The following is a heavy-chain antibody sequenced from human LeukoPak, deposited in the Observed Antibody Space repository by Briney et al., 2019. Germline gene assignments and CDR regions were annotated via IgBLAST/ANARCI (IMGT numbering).Heavy chain of an antibody. J-gene: IGHJ4*02. CDR2: ISGSGEST. V-gene: IGHV3-23*01. D-gene: IGHD7-27*01. Sequence: GGSLRLSCAASGFTFSDYAITWIRQAPGKGLEWVSEISGSGESTYYGDSVKGRFTISRDNSKNTLYLQMNSLRAGDTAVYYCAREHWDFDYWGQGTLVTVSS. CDR1: GFTFSDYA. CDR3: AREHWDFDY.